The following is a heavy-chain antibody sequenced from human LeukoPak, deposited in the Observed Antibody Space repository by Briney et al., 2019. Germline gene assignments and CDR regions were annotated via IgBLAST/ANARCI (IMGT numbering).Heavy chain of an antibody. V-gene: IGHV3-53*01. D-gene: IGHD3-22*01. CDR2: IYSGGST. Sequence: PGGSLRLSCAASGFTVSSNYMSWVRQTPGKGLEWVSVIYSGGSTYYADSVKGRFTISRDNSKNTLYLQMNSLRAEDTAVYYCARSPVDDSSGYYSYYFDYWGLGTLVTVSS. CDR3: ARSPVDDSSGYYSYYFDY. CDR1: GFTVSSNY. J-gene: IGHJ4*02.